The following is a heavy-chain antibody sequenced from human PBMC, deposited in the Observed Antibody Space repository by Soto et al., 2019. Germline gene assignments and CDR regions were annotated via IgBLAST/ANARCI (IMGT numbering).Heavy chain of an antibody. Sequence: ASVKVSCKASGYMFTTYGISWVRQAPGQGLEWMAWISAYNGNKKYAQKFQDRVTMTIHTSSTTVSMELRNLTSDDTAIYYCARTGGGMAARPLEYWGQGTLVTVSS. CDR3: ARTGGGMAARPLEY. CDR2: ISAYNGNK. J-gene: IGHJ4*02. CDR1: GYMFTTYG. V-gene: IGHV1-18*04. D-gene: IGHD6-6*01.